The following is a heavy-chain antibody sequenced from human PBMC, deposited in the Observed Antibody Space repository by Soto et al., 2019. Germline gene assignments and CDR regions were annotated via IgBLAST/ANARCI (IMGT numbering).Heavy chain of an antibody. CDR1: GFSFSNYA. CDR3: VRDDRWAFDF. CDR2: ISIGSGSI. V-gene: IGHV3-48*02. J-gene: IGHJ3*01. D-gene: IGHD3-22*01. Sequence: DVQLVESGGGLVQPGGSRRVSCAASGFSFSNYAMNWVRQAPGKGLEWVSYISIGSGSIFYADSLKGRFTISRDDAKNSLYLQMNTLRDEDTAVYYCVRDDRWAFDFWGQGTMVTVSS.